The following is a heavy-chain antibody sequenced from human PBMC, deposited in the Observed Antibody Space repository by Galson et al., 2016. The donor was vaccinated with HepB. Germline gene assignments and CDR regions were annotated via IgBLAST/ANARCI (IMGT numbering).Heavy chain of an antibody. D-gene: IGHD1-1*01. CDR3: ARLSGNVERQGGLDY. Sequence: LRLSCAASGFIFSSYTMNWVRQAPGKGLEWVSSINSGGAYIYSAASVRGRFTISRDNAKNSLYLQMDSLRADDTAIYYCARLSGNVERQGGLDYWGQGTLVTVSS. CDR1: GFIFSSYT. V-gene: IGHV3-21*01. CDR2: INSGGAYI. J-gene: IGHJ4*02.